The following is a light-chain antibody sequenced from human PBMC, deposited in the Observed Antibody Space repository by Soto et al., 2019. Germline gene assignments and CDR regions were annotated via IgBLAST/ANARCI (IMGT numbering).Light chain of an antibody. J-gene: IGKJ5*01. V-gene: IGKV3-11*01. CDR3: QQRTTWPPVT. CDR1: QSVTTR. CDR2: AAS. Sequence: EVVLTQSPATLSLSPGEGATLSCRASQSVTTRLAWYQQKPGQAPRLLIYAASTRAPGIPARFSGSGSATDFTLTISSLEPEDCAIYYCQQRTTWPPVTFGPGTRLEI.